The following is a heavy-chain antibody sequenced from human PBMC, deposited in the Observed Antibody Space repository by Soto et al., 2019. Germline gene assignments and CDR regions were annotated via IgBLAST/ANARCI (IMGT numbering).Heavy chain of an antibody. CDR3: ARESGVVVPAATSDYYYGMDV. D-gene: IGHD2-2*01. CDR1: GFTFSDYY. CDR2: ISSSSSYT. V-gene: IGHV3-11*06. Sequence: GGSLRLSCAASGFTFSDYYMSWIRQAPGKGLEWVSHISSSSSYTNYADSVKGRFTISRDNAKNSLYLQMNSLRAEDTAVYYCARESGVVVPAATSDYYYGMDVWGQGTTVTVSS. J-gene: IGHJ6*02.